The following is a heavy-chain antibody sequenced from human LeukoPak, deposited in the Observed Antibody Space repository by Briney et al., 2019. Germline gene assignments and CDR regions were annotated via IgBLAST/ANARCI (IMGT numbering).Heavy chain of an antibody. CDR2: MNPNSGNT. CDR3: ARSAVHSGWYSYYYYMDV. Sequence: GASVKVSCKASGYTFTSYDINWVRQATGQGLEWMGWMNPNSGNTGYAQKFQGRVTMTRNTSIRTAYMELSSLRSEDTAVYYCARSAVHSGWYSYYYYMDVWGKGTTVTVSS. J-gene: IGHJ6*03. V-gene: IGHV1-8*01. D-gene: IGHD6-19*01. CDR1: GYTFTSYD.